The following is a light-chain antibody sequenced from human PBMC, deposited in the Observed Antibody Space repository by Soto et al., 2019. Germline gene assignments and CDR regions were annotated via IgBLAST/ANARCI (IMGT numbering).Light chain of an antibody. CDR2: GYI. J-gene: IGLJ2*01. CDR3: QSYDSSLNFVV. V-gene: IGLV1-40*01. CDR1: SSNIGAGYD. Sequence: QSVLTQPPSVSGAPGQRVTISCTGSSSNIGAGYDVHWYQQLPGTAPKLLIYGYINRPSGVPDRFSGSRSGTSASLAITGLQAEDEADYYCQSYDSSLNFVVFGGGTKL.